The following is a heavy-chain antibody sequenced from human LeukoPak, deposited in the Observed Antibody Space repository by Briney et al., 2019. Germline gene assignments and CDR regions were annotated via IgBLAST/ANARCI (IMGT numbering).Heavy chain of an antibody. D-gene: IGHD3-3*01. Sequence: SETLSLTCTVSGGSISSYYWSWIRQPAGKGLEWIGRIYTSGSTNYNPSLKSRVTMSVDTSKNQFSLKLSSVTAADTAVYYCARGGYDFWSGYYIPSYYYGMDVWGQGTTVTVSS. CDR3: ARGGYDFWSGYYIPSYYYGMDV. V-gene: IGHV4-4*07. J-gene: IGHJ6*02. CDR2: IYTSGST. CDR1: GGSISSYY.